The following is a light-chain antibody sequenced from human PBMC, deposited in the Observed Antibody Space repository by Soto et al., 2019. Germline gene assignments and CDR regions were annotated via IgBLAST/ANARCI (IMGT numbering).Light chain of an antibody. V-gene: IGLV2-14*03. CDR2: DVS. Sequence: QSVLTQPASVSGSPGQSITISCTGTSSDVGGYNYVSWYQHHPGKAPKLMIYDVSNRPSGVSNRFSGSKSGNTASLTISGLQPEDEADYYCSSYTSSSTRVFGGGTKVTVL. CDR1: SSDVGGYNY. J-gene: IGLJ2*01. CDR3: SSYTSSSTRV.